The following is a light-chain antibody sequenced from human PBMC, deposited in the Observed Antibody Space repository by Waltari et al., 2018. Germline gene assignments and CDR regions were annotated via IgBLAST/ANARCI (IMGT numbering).Light chain of an antibody. CDR1: QSISKY. Sequence: EIVLTQSPGTLSLSPGESATLSCRASQSISKYLAWSQQRPGQAPRLLIYAASNRATCIPDRFSGGGSGTDFSLTISRLEPEDFAVYYCQHHVRLPATFGQGTKVEIK. J-gene: IGKJ1*01. CDR2: AAS. V-gene: IGKV3-20*01. CDR3: QHHVRLPAT.